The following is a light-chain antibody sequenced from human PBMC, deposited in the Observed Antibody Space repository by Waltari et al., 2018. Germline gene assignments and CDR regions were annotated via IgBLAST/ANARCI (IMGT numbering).Light chain of an antibody. V-gene: IGKV4-1*01. CDR2: WAF. Sequence: DLVMTPSPESLAVSLGERATINCKSRQNILYRPKNKNQLAWYQQKPGQPPKLLIDWAFTRESGVPDRFSGSGSGTDFTLTISSLQAEDVAVYYCQQYYNSWTFGQGTKVEIK. CDR1: QNILYRPKNKNQ. CDR3: QQYYNSWT. J-gene: IGKJ1*01.